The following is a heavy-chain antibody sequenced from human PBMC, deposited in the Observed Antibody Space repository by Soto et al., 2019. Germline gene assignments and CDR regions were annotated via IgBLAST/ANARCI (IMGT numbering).Heavy chain of an antibody. V-gene: IGHV3-23*01. CDR1: GFTFSSYA. CDR2: ISGSGGST. J-gene: IGHJ4*02. Sequence: EVQLLESGGGLVQPGGSLRLSCAASGFTFSSYAMSWIRQAPGKGLEWVSAISGSGGSTDYADSVKGRFTISRDNSKNTLYLQMNSLRAEDTAVYYCAKDRSVAGMGYWGQGTLVTVSS. D-gene: IGHD6-19*01. CDR3: AKDRSVAGMGY.